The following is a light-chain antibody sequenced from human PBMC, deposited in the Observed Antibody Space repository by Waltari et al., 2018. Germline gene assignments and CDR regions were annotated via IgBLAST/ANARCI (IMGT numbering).Light chain of an antibody. J-gene: IGKJ4*01. CDR2: DVS. Sequence: EIVLTQSPATLSLSPGESATLSCRASQPVNRFLAWYRQQPGQPPELLIYDVSNRATDIPARFSGGGSGTDFTLTINSLQPEDFAVYYGQQRRSWPLTFGGGTKVEIK. CDR1: QPVNRF. CDR3: QQRRSWPLT. V-gene: IGKV3-11*01.